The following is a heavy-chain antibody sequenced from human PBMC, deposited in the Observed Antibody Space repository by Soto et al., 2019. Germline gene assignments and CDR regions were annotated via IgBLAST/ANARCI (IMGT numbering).Heavy chain of an antibody. CDR2: INPNSGGT. CDR3: ARDFLGYCSSTSCYTVDY. J-gene: IGHJ4*02. CDR1: GYTFTDSH. Sequence: ASVKVSCKASGYTFTDSHIHWVRQAPGQGLEWMGWINPNSGGTNYAQKFQGRVTMTRDTSISTAYMELSRLRSDDTAVYYCARDFLGYCSSTSCYTVDYWGQGTLVTVS. V-gene: IGHV1-2*02. D-gene: IGHD2-2*02.